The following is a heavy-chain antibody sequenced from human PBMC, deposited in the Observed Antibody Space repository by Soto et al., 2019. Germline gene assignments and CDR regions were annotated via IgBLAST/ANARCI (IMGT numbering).Heavy chain of an antibody. CDR1: GGTFSSYA. V-gene: IGHV1-69*01. CDR2: IIPIFGTA. CDR3: ARAYCGGDCFRNWFDP. J-gene: IGHJ5*02. Sequence: QVQLVQSGAEVKKPGSSVKVSCKASGGTFSSYAISWVRQAPGQGLEWLGGIIPIFGTANYAQKFQGRVTITADESPSTAYMELSSLISEDTAVYYCARAYCGGDCFRNWFDPWGLGTLVTVSS. D-gene: IGHD2-21*02.